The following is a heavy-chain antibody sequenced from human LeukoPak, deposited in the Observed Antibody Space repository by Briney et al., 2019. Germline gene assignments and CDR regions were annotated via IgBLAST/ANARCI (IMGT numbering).Heavy chain of an antibody. D-gene: IGHD6-19*01. J-gene: IGHJ4*02. CDR1: GGSVSSGSYY. CDR3: ARSAGYSNGWLDY. CDR2: IYYSGST. Sequence: PSETLSLTCTVSGGSVSSGSYYWSWIRQPPGKGLEWIGYIYYSGSTNYNPSLKSRVTISVDTSKNQFSLKLTSMTAADTAVYYCARSAGYSNGWLDYWGQGTLVTVSS. V-gene: IGHV4-61*01.